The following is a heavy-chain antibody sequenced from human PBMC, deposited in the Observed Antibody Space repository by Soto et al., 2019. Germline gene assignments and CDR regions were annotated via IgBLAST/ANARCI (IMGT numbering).Heavy chain of an antibody. CDR2: IIPIFGTA. CDR1: GGAFSIDA. V-gene: IGHV1-69*13. D-gene: IGHD3-22*01. CDR3: ARGAYYYDSSGYLNY. J-gene: IGHJ4*02. Sequence: SLKGACKASGGAFSIDASSWRRQAHGQGLEWMGGIIPIFGTANYAQKFQGRVTITADESTSTAYMELSSLRSEDTAVYYCARGAYYYDSSGYLNYWGQGTLVTVSS.